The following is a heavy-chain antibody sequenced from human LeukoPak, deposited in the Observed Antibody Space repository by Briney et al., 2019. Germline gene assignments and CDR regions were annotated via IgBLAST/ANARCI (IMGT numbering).Heavy chain of an antibody. CDR2: IGGSGGST. V-gene: IGHV3-23*01. CDR3: AKGSQRAAAGLADY. J-gene: IGHJ4*02. CDR1: GFTFSSYA. D-gene: IGHD6-13*01. Sequence: PGGSLRLSCAASGFTFSSYAMSWVRQAPGKGLEWVSAIGGSGGSTYYADSVKGRFTISRDNSKNTLYLQMNSLRAEDTAVYYCAKGSQRAAAGLADYWGQGTLVTVSS.